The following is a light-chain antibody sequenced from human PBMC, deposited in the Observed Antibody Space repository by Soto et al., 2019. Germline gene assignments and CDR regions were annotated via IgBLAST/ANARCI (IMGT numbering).Light chain of an antibody. CDR2: GAS. Sequence: EIVLTQSPATLSVSPGERATLSCRASQSVSSNLAWYQQKPGQTPRLLIYGASTRATGIPARFSGSGSGTEFTLTISSLQSEDFAVYYCHQYKNWPSTFGQGTKVDIK. CDR3: HQYKNWPST. V-gene: IGKV3-15*01. J-gene: IGKJ1*01. CDR1: QSVSSN.